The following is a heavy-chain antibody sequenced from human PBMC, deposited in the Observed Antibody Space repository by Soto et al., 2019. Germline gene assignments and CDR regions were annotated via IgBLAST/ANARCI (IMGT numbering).Heavy chain of an antibody. J-gene: IGHJ5*02. D-gene: IGHD3-10*01. CDR1: GGSISSGGYY. CDR3: ARAKRMVRGRANWFDP. V-gene: IGHV4-31*03. CDR2: IYYSGST. Sequence: QVQLQESGPGLVKPSQTLSLTCTVSGGSISSGGYYWSWIRQHPGKGLEWIGYIYYSGSTYYNPSLKSRVTISVDTSKNQFSLKLSSVTAADTAVYCCARAKRMVRGRANWFDPWGQGTLVTVSS.